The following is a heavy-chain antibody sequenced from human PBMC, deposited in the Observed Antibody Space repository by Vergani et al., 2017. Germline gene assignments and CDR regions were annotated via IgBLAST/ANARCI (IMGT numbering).Heavy chain of an antibody. D-gene: IGHD3-9*01. J-gene: IGHJ4*02. CDR2: INPSGGHT. Sequence: QVQVVQSGAEVKKSGASVKVSCKTSGYTFSNYYMHWVRQAPGQGLEWMGIINPSGGHTNYAQEFQGRVTMTRDTSTSTVYMELSSLRSEDTAIYYCARGDYGILTGYRYCGQGTLVTVSA. V-gene: IGHV1-46*03. CDR1: GYTFSNYY. CDR3: ARGDYGILTGYRY.